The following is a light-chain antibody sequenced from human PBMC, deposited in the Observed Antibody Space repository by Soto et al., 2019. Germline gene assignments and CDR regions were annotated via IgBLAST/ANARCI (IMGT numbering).Light chain of an antibody. CDR3: QQYNNWPRT. CDR2: GSS. CDR1: ESVSSN. J-gene: IGKJ1*01. V-gene: IGKV3-15*01. Sequence: EIVMTQSPATLSVSPGERATLSCRASESVSSNLAWYQQKPGQAPRLLIHGSSTRATGIPARFSGSGSRTEFTLTISSLQSENFAVYYCQQYNNWPRTFGQGTKVEIK.